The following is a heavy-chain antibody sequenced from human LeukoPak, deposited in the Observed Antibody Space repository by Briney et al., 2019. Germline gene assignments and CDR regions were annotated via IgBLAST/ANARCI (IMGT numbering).Heavy chain of an antibody. D-gene: IGHD3-10*01. J-gene: IGHJ4*02. CDR2: ISVNGVAT. CDR1: GFTFSTYA. V-gene: IGHV3-23*01. CDR3: TTAGSNDEVEVFNY. Sequence: GGSLRLSCVSSGFTFSTYAMGWVRQAPGKGLEWVSSISVNGVATYYADSVKGRFTISRDDSKNTPYLQMNSRKTEATAVYYCTTAGSNDEVEVFNYWGQETLVTVPS.